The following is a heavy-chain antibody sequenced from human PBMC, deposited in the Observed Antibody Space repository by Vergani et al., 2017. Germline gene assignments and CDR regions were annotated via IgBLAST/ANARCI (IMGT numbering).Heavy chain of an antibody. J-gene: IGHJ4*02. V-gene: IGHV3-13*01. CDR3: ARRDSSSPAVYY. Sequence: EVQLVESGGGLVQPGGSLRLSCAASGFTFSTYDMHWVRQATGKGLEWVSAIGTAGDTYYPGYVQGRLTISRENAKNSLYLQMSGLRAEDTAVYYCARRDSSSPAVYYWGQGTLVTVSS. CDR1: GFTFSTYD. CDR2: IGTAGDT. D-gene: IGHD6-6*01.